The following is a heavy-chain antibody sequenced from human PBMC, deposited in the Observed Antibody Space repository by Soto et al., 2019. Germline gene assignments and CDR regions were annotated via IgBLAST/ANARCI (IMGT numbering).Heavy chain of an antibody. J-gene: IGHJ6*02. V-gene: IGHV3-23*01. CDR2: ISGSGGST. D-gene: IGHD2-15*01. Sequence: GGSLRLSCAASGFTFSSYAMSWVRQAPGKGLEWVSAISGSGGSTYYADSVKGRFTISRDNSKNTLYLQMNSLRAEDTAVYYCAKALGYCSGGSCYSEDYYGMDVWGQGTTVTVSS. CDR1: GFTFSSYA. CDR3: AKALGYCSGGSCYSEDYYGMDV.